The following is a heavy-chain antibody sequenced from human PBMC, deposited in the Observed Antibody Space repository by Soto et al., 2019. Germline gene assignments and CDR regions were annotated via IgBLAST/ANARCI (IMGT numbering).Heavy chain of an antibody. CDR2: IYSTGVA. D-gene: IGHD3-10*01. J-gene: IGHJ5*02. Sequence: PSETLSLTCTVSSGSVNGFFWTWIRQPAGKGLEWIGRIYSTGVANYNPSLESRVSMSLDTSKNQFSLGLSSLTAADTALYYCARYTSGSVGSWGQGTLVTVSS. CDR1: SGSVNGFF. CDR3: ARYTSGSVGS. V-gene: IGHV4-4*07.